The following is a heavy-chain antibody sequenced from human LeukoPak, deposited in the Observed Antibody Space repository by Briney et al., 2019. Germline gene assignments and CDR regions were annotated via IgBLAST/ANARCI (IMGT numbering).Heavy chain of an antibody. D-gene: IGHD3-22*01. V-gene: IGHV1-24*01. CDR1: GYTLTELS. CDR2: FDPEDGET. J-gene: IGHJ3*02. Sequence: ASVKVSCTVSGYTLTELSMHWVRQAPGKGLEWMGGFDPEDGETIYAQKFQGRVTMTEDTSTDTAYMELSSLRSEDTAVYYCATTSYYYGSSGPDAFDIWGQGTMVTVSS. CDR3: ATTSYYYGSSGPDAFDI.